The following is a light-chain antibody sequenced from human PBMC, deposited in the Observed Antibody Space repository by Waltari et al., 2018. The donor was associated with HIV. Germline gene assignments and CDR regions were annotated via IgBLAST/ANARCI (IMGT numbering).Light chain of an antibody. V-gene: IGLV1-40*03. CDR1: IGANYD. CDR3: QSFDSGLSAWV. CDR2: TNT. Sequence: IGANYDVPWYQVLPGSAPKLLIHTNTARPSGVPDRFSGSKSGASASLAITGLQAEDEGDYYCQSFDSGLSAWVFGGGTKLTVL. J-gene: IGLJ3*02.